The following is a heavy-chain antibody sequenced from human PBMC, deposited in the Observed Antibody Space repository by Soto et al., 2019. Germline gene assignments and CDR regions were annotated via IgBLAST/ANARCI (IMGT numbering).Heavy chain of an antibody. Sequence: PGGSLRLSCAASGFTFSNAWMSWVRQAPGKGLEWVGHIKSKTDGGSRDYAAPVKGRFTISRDDSKNTLFLQMNSLRAEDTAVYYCARGGYSYGEDYWGQGTLVTVSS. D-gene: IGHD5-18*01. V-gene: IGHV3-15*01. CDR1: GFTFSNAW. CDR2: IKSKTDGGSR. CDR3: ARGGYSYGEDY. J-gene: IGHJ4*02.